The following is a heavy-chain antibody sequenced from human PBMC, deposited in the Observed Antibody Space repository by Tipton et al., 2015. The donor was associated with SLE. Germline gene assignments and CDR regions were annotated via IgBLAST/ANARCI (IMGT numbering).Heavy chain of an antibody. D-gene: IGHD2-8*02. CDR1: GYTFTSYP. V-gene: IGHV1-18*01. J-gene: IGHJ4*02. CDR2: ISTANGHT. Sequence: QLVQSGAEVKKPGASVKVSCKASGYTFTSYPINWVRQAPGQGLEWMGWISTANGHTNYAENLQGRVTMTTDTSTGTAYMELRSLRSDDTAVYYCARDGTGAVACDYWCQRTLVTVSS. CDR3: ARDGTGAVACDY.